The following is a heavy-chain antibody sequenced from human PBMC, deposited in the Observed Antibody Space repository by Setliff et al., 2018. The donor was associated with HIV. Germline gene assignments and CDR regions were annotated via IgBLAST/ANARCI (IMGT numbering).Heavy chain of an antibody. CDR1: GGSISSYY. J-gene: IGHJ4*02. CDR3: ARFAAAGAPGPTDFAY. Sequence: SETLSLTCTVSGGSISSYYWSWIRQPPGKGLEWLGYIYTSGSTNYNPSLKSRVTISLDTSKNQFSLRLSSVSAADTAVYYCARFAAAGAPGPTDFAYWGQGTLVTVSS. D-gene: IGHD6-13*01. CDR2: IYTSGST. V-gene: IGHV4-4*09.